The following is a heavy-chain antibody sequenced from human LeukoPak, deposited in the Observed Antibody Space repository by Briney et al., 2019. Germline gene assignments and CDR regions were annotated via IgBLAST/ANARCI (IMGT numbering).Heavy chain of an antibody. D-gene: IGHD6-13*01. J-gene: IGHJ4*02. CDR2: INPNSGGT. V-gene: IGHV1-2*02. Sequence: ASVKVSCKASGYTFTGYYMHWVRQAPGQGLEWRGWINPNSGGTNYAQKFQGRVTMTRDTSISTAYMELSRLRSDDTAVYYCARRSAADPPPFDYWGQGTLVTVSS. CDR3: ARRSAADPPPFDY. CDR1: GYTFTGYY.